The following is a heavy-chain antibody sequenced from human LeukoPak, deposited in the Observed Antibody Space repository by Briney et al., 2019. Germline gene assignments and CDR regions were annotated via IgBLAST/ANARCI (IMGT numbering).Heavy chain of an antibody. D-gene: IGHD1-1*01. J-gene: IGHJ5*02. CDR2: ISGYNGNT. CDR1: TYTFTRYG. V-gene: IGHV1-18*01. CDR3: AREGTTDNWFDP. Sequence: ASVKVSCKASTYTFTRYGISWVRQAPGQGLEWMGWISGYNGNTNYAQKFLGRVSMTADTATSTAYMELRSLRSEDTAVYYCAREGTTDNWFDPWGQGTLVTVSS.